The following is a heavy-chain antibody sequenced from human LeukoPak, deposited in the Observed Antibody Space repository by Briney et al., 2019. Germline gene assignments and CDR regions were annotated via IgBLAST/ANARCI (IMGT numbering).Heavy chain of an antibody. CDR2: SSPYNGNT. V-gene: IGHV1-18*01. J-gene: IGHJ3*02. CDR3: ARGRFSSSSYAFDI. D-gene: IGHD6-6*01. Sequence: ASVKVSCKASGYTFTTYGISWVRQAPGQGLEWMGWSSPYNGNTNYAQKLRGRVTMTTDTSTSTAYMELRSLRSDDTAVYYCARGRFSSSSYAFDIWGQGTMVTVSS. CDR1: GYTFTTYG.